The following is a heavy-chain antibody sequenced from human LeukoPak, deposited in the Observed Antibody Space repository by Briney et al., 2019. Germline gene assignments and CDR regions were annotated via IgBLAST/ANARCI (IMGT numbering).Heavy chain of an antibody. CDR2: IYYSGST. Sequence: SETLSLTCTVSGGSISSGGYYWSWIRQHPGKGLEWIGYIYYSGSTYYNPSLKSRVTISVDTSKNQFSLKLSSVTAADTAVYYCARDASRGSGWVYYYGMDVWGQGTTVTVSS. CDR3: ARDASRGSGWVYYYGMDV. V-gene: IGHV4-31*03. CDR1: GGSISSGGYY. D-gene: IGHD6-19*01. J-gene: IGHJ6*02.